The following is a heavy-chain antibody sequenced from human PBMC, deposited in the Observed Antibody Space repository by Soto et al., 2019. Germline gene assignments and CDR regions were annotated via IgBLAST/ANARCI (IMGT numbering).Heavy chain of an antibody. CDR3: AKIPRDFFGGDCYSEN. J-gene: IGHJ4*02. Sequence: QVQLVESGGGVVQPGRSLRLSCTASGFTFGSYGMHWVRQAPGKGLEWVALISYDGTNKYYPDSVKGRFTISRDNSKNTLYLQMNSLRPEDTAVYYCAKIPRDFFGGDCYSENWGQGTLVTVSS. D-gene: IGHD2-21*02. CDR1: GFTFGSYG. V-gene: IGHV3-30*18. CDR2: ISYDGTNK.